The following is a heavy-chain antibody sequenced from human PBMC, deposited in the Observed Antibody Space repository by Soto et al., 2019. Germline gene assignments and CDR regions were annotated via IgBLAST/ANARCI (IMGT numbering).Heavy chain of an antibody. CDR3: ARHGGQHCSAVSCQVYRPFFDF. V-gene: IGHV4-59*08. CDR2: VYNSGRV. CDR1: GDSITTYY. Sequence: QVQLQESGPGLVKPSESLSLTCTVSGDSITTYYWSWIRQPPGKGLEWIGSVYNSGRVNYNPSLKSRVTISVDTSKNQFSLKLSSVTAADTAAYYCARHGGQHCSAVSCQVYRPFFDFWGQGILVTVSS. J-gene: IGHJ4*02. D-gene: IGHD2-15*01.